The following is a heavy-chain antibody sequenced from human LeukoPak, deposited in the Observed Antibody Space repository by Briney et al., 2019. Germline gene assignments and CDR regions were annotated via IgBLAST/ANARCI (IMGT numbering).Heavy chain of an antibody. CDR3: AREYRTMAPARFDY. D-gene: IGHD4/OR15-4a*01. Sequence: SETLSLTCTVSGGSISSSSYYWGWIRQPPGKGLEWIGSIYYSGSTYYNPSLKSRVTISVDTSKNQFSLKLSSVTAADTAVYYCAREYRTMAPARFDYWGQGTLVTVSS. CDR1: GGSISSSSYY. J-gene: IGHJ4*02. V-gene: IGHV4-39*07. CDR2: IYYSGST.